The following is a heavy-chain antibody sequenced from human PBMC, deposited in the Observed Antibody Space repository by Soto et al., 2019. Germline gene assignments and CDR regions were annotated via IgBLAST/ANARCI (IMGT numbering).Heavy chain of an antibody. CDR1: GFTVSSSY. D-gene: IGHD3-16*01. CDR3: ARDLPLSGGGYFDY. V-gene: IGHV3-53*01. Sequence: EVQLVESGGGLIQPGGSLRVSCAASGFTVSSSYMSWVRQAPGEGLEWVSVIYSSGTTYYADSVKGRFTISRDNSKNTLYLQMNSLRAEDTAVYYCARDLPLSGGGYFDYWGQGTLVTVSS. CDR2: IYSSGTT. J-gene: IGHJ4*02.